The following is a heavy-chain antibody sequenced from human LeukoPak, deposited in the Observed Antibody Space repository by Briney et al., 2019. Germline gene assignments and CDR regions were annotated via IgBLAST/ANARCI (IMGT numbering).Heavy chain of an antibody. J-gene: IGHJ5*02. V-gene: IGHV4-59*01. Sequence: SETLSLTCTVSGGSISTFSWNWIRQPPGQGLEWIGYVNSNGGTYNNSSLKSRVTVSLDMSKNQFSLKLSSATAADTAVYYCARDACGTWFDPWGQRILVTVSS. CDR2: VNSNGGT. CDR1: GGSISTFS. CDR3: ARDACGTWFDP.